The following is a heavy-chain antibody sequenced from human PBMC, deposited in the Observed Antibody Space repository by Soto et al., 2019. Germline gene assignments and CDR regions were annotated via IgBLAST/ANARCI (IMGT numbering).Heavy chain of an antibody. J-gene: IGHJ5*02. D-gene: IGHD6-19*01. V-gene: IGHV4-59*01. Sequence: SETLSLTCSVSGGSISNYYGSWIRQPPGKGLEWIGYIYYSGSTNYNPSLRGRVTMSIDMSKNQFSLRLSSVTAWDTPVYYFARVRHGSQTAWSDLRGQGTLVTVSS. CDR3: ARVRHGSQTAWSDL. CDR2: IYYSGST. CDR1: GGSISNYY.